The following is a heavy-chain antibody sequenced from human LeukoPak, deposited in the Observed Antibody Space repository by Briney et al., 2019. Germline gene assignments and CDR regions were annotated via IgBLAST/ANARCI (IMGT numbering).Heavy chain of an antibody. V-gene: IGHV1-2*06. J-gene: IGHJ4*02. Sequence: ASVKVSCKASGYTFTGYYMHWVRQAPGQGLEWMGRINPNSGGTNYAQKFQGRVTMTRDTSISTAYMELSRLRSDDTAVYYCARGLLHWNYHDSSGSAEISCWGQGTLDTVSS. CDR3: ARGLLHWNYHDSSGSAEISC. CDR1: GYTFTGYY. D-gene: IGHD3-22*01. CDR2: INPNSGGT.